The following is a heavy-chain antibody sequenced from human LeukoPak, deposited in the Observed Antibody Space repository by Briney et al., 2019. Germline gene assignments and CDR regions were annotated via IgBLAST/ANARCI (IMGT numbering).Heavy chain of an antibody. CDR2: IKLDGSEK. V-gene: IGHV3-7*03. CDR1: GFTFSNYA. Sequence: GGSLRLSCVGSGFTFSNYAMTWVRQAPGKGLEWVANIKLDGSEKNYVDSVKGRFTISRDNTKNSLYLQMNSLRAEDTAVFYCARDQYDTWSRRGNFDSWGQGTLVIVSS. D-gene: IGHD3-3*01. J-gene: IGHJ4*02. CDR3: ARDQYDTWSRRGNFDS.